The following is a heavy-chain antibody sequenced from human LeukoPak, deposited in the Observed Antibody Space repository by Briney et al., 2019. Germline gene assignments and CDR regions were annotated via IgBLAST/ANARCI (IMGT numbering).Heavy chain of an antibody. CDR3: ARERSSYGSGSYYNGDWFDP. Sequence: SETLSLTCTVSGGSISSSSYYWGWIRQPPGKGLEWLGSIYYSGSTYYNPSLKSRVTISVDTSKNQFSLKLSSVTAADTAVYYCARERSSYGSGSYYNGDWFDPWGQGTLVTVSS. J-gene: IGHJ5*02. CDR2: IYYSGST. CDR1: GGSISSSSYY. V-gene: IGHV4-39*07. D-gene: IGHD3-10*01.